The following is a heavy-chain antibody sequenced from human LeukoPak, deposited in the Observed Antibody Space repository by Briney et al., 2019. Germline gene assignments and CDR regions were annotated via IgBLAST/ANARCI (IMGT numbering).Heavy chain of an antibody. Sequence: PGGSLRLSCAASGFSLIDNYMSWIRQAPGKGLEWVSAISGSGGSTYYADSVKGRFTISRDNSKNTLYLQMNSLRAEDTAVYYCAKSTTDIRCFDYWGQGTLVTVSS. CDR2: ISGSGGST. D-gene: IGHD4-17*01. J-gene: IGHJ4*01. CDR3: AKSTTDIRCFDY. CDR1: GFSLIDNY. V-gene: IGHV3-23*01.